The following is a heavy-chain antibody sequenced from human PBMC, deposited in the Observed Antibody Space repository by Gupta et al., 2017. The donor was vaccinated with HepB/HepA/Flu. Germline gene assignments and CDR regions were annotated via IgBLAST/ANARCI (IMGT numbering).Heavy chain of an antibody. CDR1: GFSLSGYS. Sequence: EGHLVESGGDLLQPGGSMRLSCAVSGFSLSGYSMNWVRQAPGKGLEWLAYITRTSDTIYYADAAKGRFTVSRDNVQNSLYLQINSLRGDDTAVYYCVRDLNYALDVWGQGTMVTVSS. V-gene: IGHV3-48*01. J-gene: IGHJ3*01. CDR3: VRDLNYALDV. CDR2: ITRTSDTI.